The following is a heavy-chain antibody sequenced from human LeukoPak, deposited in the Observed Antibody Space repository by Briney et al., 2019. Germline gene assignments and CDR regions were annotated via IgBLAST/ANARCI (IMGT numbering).Heavy chain of an antibody. V-gene: IGHV4-59*01. CDR2: IYNIEYT. Sequence: PSETLSLTCAISGGSISNYYWNWVRQPPGEGLEWLGYIYNIEYTKSNPSLKSRVTISMDTSKTHFSLKLSSVTAADTAIYYCARDRHSGYHDAFDIWGQGTKVTVSS. CDR1: GGSISNYY. J-gene: IGHJ3*02. CDR3: ARDRHSGYHDAFDI. D-gene: IGHD5-12*01.